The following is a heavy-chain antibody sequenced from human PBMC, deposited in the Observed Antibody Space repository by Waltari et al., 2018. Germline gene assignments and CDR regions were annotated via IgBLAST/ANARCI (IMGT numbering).Heavy chain of an antibody. J-gene: IGHJ5*01. CDR2: INQDGSEK. CDR3: TKNSGWDSDS. D-gene: IGHD6-19*01. V-gene: IGHV3-7*01. CDR1: GFTFSKYW. Sequence: EVQVVESGGDLVQPGGSLRLACAASGFTFSKYWMTWVRQTPGKGLEWVANINQDGSEKNYEDSVKGRFTISRDNANNSLYLQMNNLRAEDTAIYYCTKNSGWDSDSWGQGTLVTVSS.